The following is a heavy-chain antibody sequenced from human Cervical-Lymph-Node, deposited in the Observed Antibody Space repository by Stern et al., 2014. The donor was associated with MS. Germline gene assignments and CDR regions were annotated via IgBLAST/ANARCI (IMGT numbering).Heavy chain of an antibody. CDR2: IIPILGTA. CDR3: ARPTTVTLGAMDV. V-gene: IGHV1-69*01. D-gene: IGHD4-17*01. Sequence: VQLVQSGAEVKKPGSSVKVSCKASGGTFSSYAINWGRQAPGQGLEWMGGIIPILGTANYAQKFQGRVTITADDSTSTAYMELSSLRSEDTAVYYCARPTTVTLGAMDVWGQGTTVTVSS. J-gene: IGHJ6*02. CDR1: GGTFSSYA.